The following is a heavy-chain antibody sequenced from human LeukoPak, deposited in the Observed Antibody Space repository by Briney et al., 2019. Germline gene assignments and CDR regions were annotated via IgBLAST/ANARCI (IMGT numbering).Heavy chain of an antibody. CDR2: IFPIFGTS. CDR3: ARSNYYGSGTPDYYYGMDV. V-gene: IGHV1-69*13. Sequence: SVKVSCKATGGTFNSYGVSWVRQAPGQGLELMGGIFPIFGTSTYAQKFQGRVTITADESTSTAYMELSSLRSEDTAVYYCARSNYYGSGTPDYYYGMDVWGIGTTVTVSS. D-gene: IGHD3-10*01. CDR1: GGTFNSYG. J-gene: IGHJ6*04.